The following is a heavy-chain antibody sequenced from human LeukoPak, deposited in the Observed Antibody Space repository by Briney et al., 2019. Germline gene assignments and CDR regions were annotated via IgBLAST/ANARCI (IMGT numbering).Heavy chain of an antibody. CDR2: IIPIFGTA. CDR1: GGTFSSYA. V-gene: IGHV1-69*05. D-gene: IGHD3-10*01. CDR3: ARTIWFGELSH. J-gene: IGHJ4*02. Sequence: EASVKVSCKASGGTFSSYAISWVRQAPGQGLEWMGGIIPIFGTANYAQKFQGRVTITTDESTSTAYMELSSLRSEDTAVYYCARTIWFGELSHWGQGTLVTVSS.